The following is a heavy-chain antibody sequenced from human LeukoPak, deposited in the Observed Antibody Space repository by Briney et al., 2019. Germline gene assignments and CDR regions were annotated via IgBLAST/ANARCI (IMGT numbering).Heavy chain of an antibody. CDR1: GGSISSYY. CDR2: IYYSGST. CDR3: ARLRDGGWSTFDY. V-gene: IGHV4-59*08. J-gene: IGHJ4*02. Sequence: SETLSPTCTVSGGSISSYYWSWIRQPPGKGLEWIGYIYYSGSTNYNPSLKSRVTISVDTSKNQFSLKLSSVTAADTAVYYCARLRDGGWSTFDYWGQGTLVTVSS. D-gene: IGHD6-19*01.